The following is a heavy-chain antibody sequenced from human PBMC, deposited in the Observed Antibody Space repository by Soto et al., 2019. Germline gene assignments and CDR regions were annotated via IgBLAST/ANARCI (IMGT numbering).Heavy chain of an antibody. CDR1: GYTFTGYY. CDR2: INPNSGGT. D-gene: IGHD3-9*01. CDR3: ARGWFNFDY. Sequence: QVQLVQSGAEVKKPGASVKVSCKTSGYTFTGYYIHWVRQAPGQGLEWMGWINPNSGGTNYAQKLQGGVTMTRDTSISTAYMELSRLKSDDTAVYYCARGWFNFDYWGQGTLVTVSS. V-gene: IGHV1-2*02. J-gene: IGHJ4*02.